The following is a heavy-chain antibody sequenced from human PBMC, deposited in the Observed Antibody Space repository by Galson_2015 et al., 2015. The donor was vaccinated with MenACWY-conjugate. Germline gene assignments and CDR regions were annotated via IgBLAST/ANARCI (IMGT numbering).Heavy chain of an antibody. J-gene: IGHJ3*02. V-gene: IGHV2-70*11. CDR3: ARMHIVLDATDAFDI. CDR1: GFSLSTYEMC. Sequence: PALVKPTQTLTLACTFSGFSLSTYEMCIYWVRQPPGKALEWLARIVWRGNKYYTTSLKTRLTISKDTSTNQVVLTMTNVDPVDTTTYYCARMHIVLDATDAFDIWSQGTMVTVSS. D-gene: IGHD3-22*01. CDR2: IVWRGNK.